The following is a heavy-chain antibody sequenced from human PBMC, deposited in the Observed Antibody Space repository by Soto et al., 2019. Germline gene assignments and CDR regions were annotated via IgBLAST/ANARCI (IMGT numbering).Heavy chain of an antibody. V-gene: IGHV3-33*01. CDR1: GFTFSSYG. D-gene: IGHD3-3*01. CDR3: AREFWSGPFDY. CDR2: IWDDGSNK. J-gene: IGHJ4*02. Sequence: GGSLRLSCAASGFTFSSYGMHWVRQAPGKGLEWVAVIWDDGSNKNYADSVKGRFTISRDNSKNTLYLQMNSLRAEDTAVYYCAREFWSGPFDYWGQGTLVTVSS.